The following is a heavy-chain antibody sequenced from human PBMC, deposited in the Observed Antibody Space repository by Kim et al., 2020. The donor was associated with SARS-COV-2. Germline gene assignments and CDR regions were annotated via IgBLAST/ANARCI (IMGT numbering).Heavy chain of an antibody. J-gene: IGHJ4*02. V-gene: IGHV3-15*01. CDR2: DGGTI. Sequence: DGGTIDYAAPLKGRFTISRDDSKNTLYLQMSNLTTEDTAVYYCTTMYFDYWGQGTLVTVSS. D-gene: IGHD2-8*01. CDR3: TTMYFDY.